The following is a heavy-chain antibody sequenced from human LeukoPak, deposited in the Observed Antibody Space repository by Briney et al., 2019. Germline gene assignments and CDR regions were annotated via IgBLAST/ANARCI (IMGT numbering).Heavy chain of an antibody. CDR3: ARDLVGYCSGGGCYSGYFDY. Sequence: SETLSLTCTVSGGSISSGSYYWSWIRQPAGKGLEWIGRIYTSGSTNYNPSLKSRVTISVDTSKNQFSLRLSSVTAADTAVYYCARDLVGYCSGGGCYSGYFDYWAQGTPVTVSS. CDR1: GGSISSGSYY. J-gene: IGHJ4*02. CDR2: IYTSGST. D-gene: IGHD2-15*01. V-gene: IGHV4-61*02.